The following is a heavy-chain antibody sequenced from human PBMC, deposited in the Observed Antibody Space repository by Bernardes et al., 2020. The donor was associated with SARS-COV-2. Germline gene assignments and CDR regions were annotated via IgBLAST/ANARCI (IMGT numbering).Heavy chain of an antibody. V-gene: IGHV4-34*01. J-gene: IGHJ1*01. CDR3: ARAVYSSGWYPIAEYFQH. Sequence: SETLSLTCAVYGGSFSGYYWSWIRQPPGKGLEWIGEINHSGSTNYNPSLKSRVTISVDTSKNQFSLKLSSVTAADTAVYYCARAVYSSGWYPIAEYFQHWGQGTLVTVSS. CDR1: GGSFSGYY. D-gene: IGHD6-19*01. CDR2: INHSGST.